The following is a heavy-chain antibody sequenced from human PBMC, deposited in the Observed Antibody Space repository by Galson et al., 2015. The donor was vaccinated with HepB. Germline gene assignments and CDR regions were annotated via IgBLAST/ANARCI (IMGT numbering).Heavy chain of an antibody. CDR2: ISFDGSTT. J-gene: IGHJ4*02. CDR3: ARKGGWAALDY. V-gene: IGHV3-30-3*01. Sequence: SLRLSCAASGFTFSSYYMHWVRQAPGKGLEWVALISFDGSTTYYADSVKARFTISRDNSKNTFYLQMDSLGAEDTAVYYCARKGGWAALDYWGQGTLVTVSS. CDR1: GFTFSSYY. D-gene: IGHD6-19*01.